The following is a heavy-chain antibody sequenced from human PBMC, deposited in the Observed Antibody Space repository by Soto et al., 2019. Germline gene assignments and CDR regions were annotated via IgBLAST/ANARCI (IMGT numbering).Heavy chain of an antibody. D-gene: IGHD3-22*01. CDR1: GGSISSGDYY. J-gene: IGHJ3*02. V-gene: IGHV4-30-4*01. Sequence: QVQLQESGPGLVKPSQPLSLTCTVSGGSISSGDYYWSWIRQPPGKGLEWIGYIYYSGSTYYNPSLKSRVTVSVDTSKNQSSLRLSSVTAADTAVYYCARADYYDSSGYLYDSFDIWGQGTMVTVSS. CDR2: IYYSGST. CDR3: ARADYYDSSGYLYDSFDI.